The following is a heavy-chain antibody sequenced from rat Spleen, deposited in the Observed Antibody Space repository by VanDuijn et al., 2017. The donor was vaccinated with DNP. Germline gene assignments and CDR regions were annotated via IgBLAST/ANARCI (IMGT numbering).Heavy chain of an antibody. D-gene: IGHD1-6*01. Sequence: EVQLVESGGGLIQPERSLTLSCVVSGFTLNNYWMTWIRQAPGKGLEWIASIPNPGGTTYYLDSVKGRFTVSRDNAESTLYLHMNSLRSEDTATYYCTRMFTTDYYWYFDFWGPGTMVTVSS. V-gene: IGHV5-31*01. J-gene: IGHJ1*01. CDR1: GFTLNNYW. CDR2: IPNPGGTT. CDR3: TRMFTTDYYWYFDF.